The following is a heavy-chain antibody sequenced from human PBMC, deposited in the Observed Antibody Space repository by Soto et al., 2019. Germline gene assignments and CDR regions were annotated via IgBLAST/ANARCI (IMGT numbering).Heavy chain of an antibody. CDR2: ISYDGSNK. D-gene: IGHD3-3*01. CDR1: GFTFSSYA. Sequence: PGGSLRLSCAASGFTFSSYAMQWVRPAPGKGLEWVAVISYDGSNKYYADSVKGRFTISRDNSKNTLYLQMNSLRAEDTAVYYCASSSGTPLRFLEWLPPLYGMDVWGQGTTVTVSS. J-gene: IGHJ6*02. CDR3: ASSSGTPLRFLEWLPPLYGMDV. V-gene: IGHV3-30-3*01.